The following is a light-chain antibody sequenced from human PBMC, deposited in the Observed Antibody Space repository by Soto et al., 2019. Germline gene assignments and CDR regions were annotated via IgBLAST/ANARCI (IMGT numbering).Light chain of an antibody. CDR1: RSNIGNNA. CDR2: TSN. Sequence: QSVLTQTPSASGTPGQTVTISCSGSRSNIGNNAVSWYQQFPGTAPKLLIYTSNQRPAGVPDRFSGSKSGTSASLAISGIQSEDEADYSCATWDDSLNARGVFGGGTKLTVL. V-gene: IGLV1-44*01. J-gene: IGLJ3*02. CDR3: ATWDDSLNARGV.